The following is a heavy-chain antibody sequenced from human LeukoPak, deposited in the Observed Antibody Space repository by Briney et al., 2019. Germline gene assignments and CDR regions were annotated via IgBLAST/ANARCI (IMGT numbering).Heavy chain of an antibody. D-gene: IGHD2-2*01. CDR3: ARAXSGRXVVVPAAETTVTTRFDY. V-gene: IGHV3-7*01. Sequence: GGSLRLSCAASGFTFSSYWMSWVRQAPGKGLEWVANIKQDGSEKYYVDSVKGRFTISRDNAKNSLYLQMNSLRAEDTAVYYCARAXSGRXVVVPAAETTVTTRFDYXXQGTXXTVS. J-gene: IGHJ4*02. CDR2: IKQDGSEK. CDR1: GFTFSSYW.